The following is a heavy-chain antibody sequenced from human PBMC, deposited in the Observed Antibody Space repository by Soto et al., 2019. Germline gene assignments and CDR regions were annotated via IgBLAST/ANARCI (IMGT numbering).Heavy chain of an antibody. D-gene: IGHD5-12*01. CDR3: ARDPVDRPVPYYYGMDV. CDR1: GFTFSSYG. CDR2: IWYDGSNK. Sequence: PGGSLRLSCAASGFTFSSYGMHWVRQAPGKGLEWVAVIWYDGSNKYYADSVKGRFTISRDNSKNTLYLQMNSLRAEDTAVYYCARDPVDRPVPYYYGMDVWGQGTTVTVSS. J-gene: IGHJ6*02. V-gene: IGHV3-33*01.